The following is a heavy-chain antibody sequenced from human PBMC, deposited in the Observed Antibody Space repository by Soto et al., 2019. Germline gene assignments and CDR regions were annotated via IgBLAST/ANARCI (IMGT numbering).Heavy chain of an antibody. D-gene: IGHD2-15*01. CDR1: GGSISSGDYY. V-gene: IGHV4-30-4*01. Sequence: SETLSLTCTVSGGSISSGDYYWSWIRQPPGKGLEWIGYIYYSGSTYCNPSLKSRVTISVDTSKNQFSLKLSSVTAADTAVYYCAREAEYGGWFDPWGQGTLVTVSS. CDR3: AREAEYGGWFDP. J-gene: IGHJ5*02. CDR2: IYYSGST.